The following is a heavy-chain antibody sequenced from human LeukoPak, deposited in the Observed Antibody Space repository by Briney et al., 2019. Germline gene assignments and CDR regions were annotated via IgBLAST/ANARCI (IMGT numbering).Heavy chain of an antibody. CDR2: INAGNGNT. J-gene: IGHJ4*02. Sequence: ASVKVSCKASGYTFTSYAMHWVRQAPGQRLEWMGWINAGNGNTKYSQKFQGRVTITRDTSASTAYMELRSLRSEDTAVYYCASTGVMSSSWPYFDYWGQGTLVTVSS. CDR1: GYTFTSYA. V-gene: IGHV1-3*01. D-gene: IGHD6-13*01. CDR3: ASTGVMSSSWPYFDY.